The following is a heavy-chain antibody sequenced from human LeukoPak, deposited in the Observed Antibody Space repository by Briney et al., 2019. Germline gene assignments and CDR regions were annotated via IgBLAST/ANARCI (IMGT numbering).Heavy chain of an antibody. D-gene: IGHD6-13*01. CDR3: ARCIAAASDAFDI. V-gene: IGHV4-30-2*01. J-gene: IGHJ3*02. Sequence: SETLSLTCTVSGGSISSGGYYWSWIRQPPGKGLEWIGYIYHSGSTYYNPSLKSRVTISVDRSKNQFSLKLSSVTAADTAVYYCARCIAAASDAFDIWGQGTMVTVSS. CDR2: IYHSGST. CDR1: GGSISSGGYY.